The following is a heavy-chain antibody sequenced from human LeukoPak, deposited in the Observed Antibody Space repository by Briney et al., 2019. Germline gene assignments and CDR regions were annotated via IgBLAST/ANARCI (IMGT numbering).Heavy chain of an antibody. CDR3: ARHDSSGPYNAFDI. J-gene: IGHJ3*02. CDR2: IHHSGNI. CDR1: GGSISSTTYY. Sequence: SETLSLTCTVSGGSISSTTYYWGWIRQPPGKGLEWIGSIHHSGNIYYNPSLKSRVTISVDTSKNQFSLKLSSVTAADTAVYYCARHDSSGPYNAFDIWGQGTMVTVSS. V-gene: IGHV4-39*01. D-gene: IGHD3-22*01.